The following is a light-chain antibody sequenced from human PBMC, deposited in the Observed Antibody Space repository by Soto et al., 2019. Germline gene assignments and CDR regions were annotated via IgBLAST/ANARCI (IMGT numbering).Light chain of an antibody. CDR1: QGISNY. V-gene: IGKV1-27*01. J-gene: IGKJ1*01. Sequence: DIQMTQSPSSLSASVGDRVTITCRASQGISNYLAWYQQKPGKVPKLLIYAASTLQSGVTSRFSDSGSVTDFTLTISSLQPEDVATYYCQTYNSAPRTFGQGTKVEIK. CDR2: AAS. CDR3: QTYNSAPRT.